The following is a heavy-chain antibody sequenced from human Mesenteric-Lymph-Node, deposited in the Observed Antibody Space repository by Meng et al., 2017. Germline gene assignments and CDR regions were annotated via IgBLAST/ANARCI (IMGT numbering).Heavy chain of an antibody. Sequence: QVKLQEAGPGLGKRSQTRSRTGTVSGGSISSGGHSWSWIRQHPGKGLEWIAYIYYSGSAYYNPSLKSRVILSVDTSKNQFSLKLSSVTAADTAVYYCARVDSSGYFLDYWGQGTLVTVSS. CDR1: GGSISSGGHS. CDR2: IYYSGSA. CDR3: ARVDSSGYFLDY. J-gene: IGHJ4*01. D-gene: IGHD3-22*01. V-gene: IGHV4-31*03.